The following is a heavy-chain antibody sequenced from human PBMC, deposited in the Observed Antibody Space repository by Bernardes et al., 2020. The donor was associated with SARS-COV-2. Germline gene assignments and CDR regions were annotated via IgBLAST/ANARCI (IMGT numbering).Heavy chain of an antibody. Sequence: ESLSPTCTVTDDSFRNCYGSWTRQPPGKGLEWMGSIFHTDTTKYSPSLMSRVTIPIDTSNRQFSLDLTSVTAADTGTYYCARVALRDGERNVYNWFDSWGQGTLVTVSS. V-gene: IGHV4-59*01. CDR3: ARVALRDGERNVYNWFDS. J-gene: IGHJ5*01. CDR1: DDSFRNCY. CDR2: IFHTDTT. D-gene: IGHD4-17*01.